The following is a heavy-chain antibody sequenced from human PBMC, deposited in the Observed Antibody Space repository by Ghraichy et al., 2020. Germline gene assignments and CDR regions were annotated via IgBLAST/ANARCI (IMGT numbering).Heavy chain of an antibody. V-gene: IGHV4-34*01. CDR2: INHSGST. J-gene: IGHJ4*02. D-gene: IGHD3-16*01. CDR3: ARVAWGTPWNDY. Sequence: ESLNLSCAVYGGSFSGYYWSWIRQPPGKGLEWIGEINHSGSTNYNPSLKSRVTISVDTSKNQFSLKLSSVTAADTAVYYCARVAWGTPWNDYWGQGTLVTVSS. CDR1: GGSFSGYY.